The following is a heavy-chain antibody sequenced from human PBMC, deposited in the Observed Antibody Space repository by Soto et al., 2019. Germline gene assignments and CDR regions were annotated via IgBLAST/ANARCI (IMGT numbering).Heavy chain of an antibody. CDR3: AREDGGGGRRHDL. V-gene: IGHV1-46*01. D-gene: IGHD2-15*01. CDR1: GYTFAMHY. Sequence: QVQLVQSGAEVKKPGASVKISCKTSGYTFAMHYSHWVRQVPGQGLEWMGMINPSDGSTSYVQKFQGRVTMTRDTYATKVVLNMSRLTSNDTAVFYCAREDGGGGRRHDLWGQGPLVTVSS. J-gene: IGHJ4*02. CDR2: INPSDGST.